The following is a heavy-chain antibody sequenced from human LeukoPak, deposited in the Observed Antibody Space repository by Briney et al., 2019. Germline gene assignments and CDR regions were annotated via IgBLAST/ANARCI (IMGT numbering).Heavy chain of an antibody. CDR1: GFTFSIYW. V-gene: IGHV3-7*01. D-gene: IGHD1-26*01. CDR3: ARVSPLVGGIGV. CDR2: IKQDGNEK. Sequence: GGSLRLSCAASGFTFSIYWMSWVRQAPGKGLEWVANIKQDGNEKSYVDSVKGRFTISRDNAKNSMFLQMNSLRAEDTALYYCARVSPLVGGIGVWGQGTLVTVSS. J-gene: IGHJ4*02.